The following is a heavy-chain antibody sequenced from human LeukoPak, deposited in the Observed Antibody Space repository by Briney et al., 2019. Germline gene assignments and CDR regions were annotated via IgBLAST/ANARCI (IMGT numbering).Heavy chain of an antibody. D-gene: IGHD3-22*01. CDR1: GYTFTSYY. CDR2: INPNSGGT. CDR3: ARDRGYYYDSSGYFGPYYFDY. Sequence: ASVKVSCKASGYTFTSYYMHWVRQAPGQGLEWMGWINPNSGGTNYAQKLQGRVTMTRDTSISTAYMELSRLRSDDTAVYYCARDRGYYYDSSGYFGPYYFDYWGQGTLVTVSS. J-gene: IGHJ4*02. V-gene: IGHV1-2*02.